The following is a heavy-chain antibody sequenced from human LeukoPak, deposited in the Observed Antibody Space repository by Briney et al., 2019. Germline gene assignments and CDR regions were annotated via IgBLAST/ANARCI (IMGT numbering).Heavy chain of an antibody. V-gene: IGHV3-23*01. D-gene: IGHD1/OR15-1a*01. CDR3: AKDRTTVARIFDY. CDR1: GFTFSSYA. Sequence: GGSLRLSCAASGFTFSSYAMSWVRQAPGKGLEWVSAISGSGGSTYYADSVQGRFTISRDNSKNTLYLHINSLRAEDTATYYCAKDRTTVARIFDYWGQGTLVTVSS. CDR2: ISGSGGST. J-gene: IGHJ4*02.